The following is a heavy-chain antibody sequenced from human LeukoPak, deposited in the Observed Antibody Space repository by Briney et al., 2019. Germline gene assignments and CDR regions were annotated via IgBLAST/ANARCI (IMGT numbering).Heavy chain of an antibody. V-gene: IGHV4-59*12. CDR3: ARDPGPYSGSPGV. J-gene: IGHJ4*02. D-gene: IGHD1-26*01. CDR1: GGSISSSY. CDR2: IYYSGST. Sequence: PSETLSLTCTVSGGSISSSYLSWLRQPPGKGLECIGYIYYSGSTNYNPSLKSRVTISVDMSKNQFSLKLSSVTAADTAVYYCARDPGPYSGSPGVWGQGTLVTVSS.